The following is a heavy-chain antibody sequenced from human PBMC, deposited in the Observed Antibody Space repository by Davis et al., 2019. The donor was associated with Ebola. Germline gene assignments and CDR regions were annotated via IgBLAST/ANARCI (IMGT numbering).Heavy chain of an antibody. D-gene: IGHD6-13*01. J-gene: IGHJ4*02. Sequence: SETLSLTCAVSGGSISSGDFSWSWIRQPPGKGLEWIGEINHSGSTYYNPSLKSRVTISVDTSKNQFSLKLSSVTAADTAVYYCARHSVGSSWYQSPYFDYWGQGTLVTVSS. CDR1: GGSISSGDFS. CDR3: ARHSVGSSWYQSPYFDY. CDR2: INHSGST. V-gene: IGHV4-39*01.